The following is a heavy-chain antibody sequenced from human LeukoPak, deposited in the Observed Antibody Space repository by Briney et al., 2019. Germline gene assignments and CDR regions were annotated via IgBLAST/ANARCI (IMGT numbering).Heavy chain of an antibody. CDR1: GGSFSGYY. D-gene: IGHD6-13*01. CDR3: ARDRIAAAGPVLIDYGMDV. J-gene: IGHJ6*02. CDR2: INHSGST. V-gene: IGHV4-34*01. Sequence: SETLSLTCAVYGGSFSGYYWSWLRQPPGKGLEWIGEINHSGSTNYNPSLKSRVTISVDTSKNQFSLKLSSVTAADTAVYYCARDRIAAAGPVLIDYGMDVWGQGTTVTVSS.